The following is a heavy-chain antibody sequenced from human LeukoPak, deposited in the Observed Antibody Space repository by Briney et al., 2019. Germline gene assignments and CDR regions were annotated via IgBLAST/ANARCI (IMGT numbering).Heavy chain of an antibody. Sequence: GGSLRLSCAASGFTLNTYTMNWVRQAPGKGLEWVSSISSSNSYIYYADSVKGRFTISRDDAKNSLSLQMNSLRVEDTAVYYCARSGIKMVRGVIVKSPYHMDVWGKGTTVTVSS. V-gene: IGHV3-21*01. CDR2: ISSSNSYI. J-gene: IGHJ6*03. D-gene: IGHD3-10*01. CDR1: GFTLNTYT. CDR3: ARSGIKMVRGVIVKSPYHMDV.